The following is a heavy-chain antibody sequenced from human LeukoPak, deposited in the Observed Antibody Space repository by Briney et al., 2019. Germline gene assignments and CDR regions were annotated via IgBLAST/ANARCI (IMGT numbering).Heavy chain of an antibody. CDR3: AKGTGTRPVDAFDI. V-gene: IGHV3-48*01. D-gene: IGHD1-1*01. CDR1: GFTFSTYS. J-gene: IGHJ3*02. Sequence: GGSLRLSCTASGFTFSTYSMNWVRQAPGKGLEWVSYINSNSETMDYADSVKGRFTISRDNSKNTLYLQMNSLRAEDTAVYYCAKGTGTRPVDAFDIWGQGTMVTVSS. CDR2: INSNSETM.